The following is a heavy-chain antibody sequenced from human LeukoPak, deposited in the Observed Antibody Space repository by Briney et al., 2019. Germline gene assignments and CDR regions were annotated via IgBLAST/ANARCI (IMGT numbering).Heavy chain of an antibody. J-gene: IGHJ4*02. Sequence: GGSLRLSCAASGFTFSDYFMTWIRQAPGKGLEWISYISSSSTHTNYPDSVKGRFTISRDNAKNSLYLQMNSLRAEDTAVYYCARSPWDYDSNGYYGWGYWGQGTLVTVSS. V-gene: IGHV3-11*03. D-gene: IGHD3-22*01. CDR3: ARSPWDYDSNGYYGWGY. CDR1: GFTFSDYF. CDR2: ISSSSTHT.